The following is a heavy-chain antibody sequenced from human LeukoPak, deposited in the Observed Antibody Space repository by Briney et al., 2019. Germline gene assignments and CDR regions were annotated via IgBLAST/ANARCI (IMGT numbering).Heavy chain of an antibody. J-gene: IGHJ4*02. V-gene: IGHV4-39*01. CDR2: IFHSGST. D-gene: IGHD3-10*01. CDR1: GGSLSSSDYY. CDR3: ARHPGFGEADY. Sequence: SETLSLTCTISGGSLSSSDYYWRWIRQPPGVGLEWIGNIFHSGSTYYNPSLKSRVTISIDTSKNHFSLNLSSVTAADTAVYYCARHPGFGEADYWGQGTLVTVSS.